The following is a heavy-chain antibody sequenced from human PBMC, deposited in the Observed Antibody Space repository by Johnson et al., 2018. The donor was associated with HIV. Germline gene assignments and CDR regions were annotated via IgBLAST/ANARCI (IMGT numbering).Heavy chain of an antibody. Sequence: VKLVESGGGLVKPGGSLRLSCAASGSIFNNAWMSWVRQAPGKGLEWVGRIKSKAYGGTTEYAASVKGRFTISRDDSKSIAYLQMNSLKTEDTAVYYCTRDPYCSSTSCYRYAFDIWGQGTMVTVSS. CDR3: TRDPYCSSTSCYRYAFDI. D-gene: IGHD2-2*01. V-gene: IGHV3-15*01. CDR1: GSIFNNAW. J-gene: IGHJ3*02. CDR2: IKSKAYGGTT.